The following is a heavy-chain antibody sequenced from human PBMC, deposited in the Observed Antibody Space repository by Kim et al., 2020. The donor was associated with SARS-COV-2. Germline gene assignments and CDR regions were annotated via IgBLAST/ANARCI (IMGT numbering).Heavy chain of an antibody. CDR2: IDPSDFYT. D-gene: IGHD6-13*01. CDR1: GYSFTSYW. J-gene: IGHJ2*01. V-gene: IGHV5-10-1*01. CDR3: ARLHGIAAAGTQSVYWYFDL. Sequence: GESLKISCKGSGYSFTSYWISWVRQMPGKGLEWMGRIDPSDFYTNYSPSFQGHVTISADKSISTAYLQWSSLKASDTAMYYCARLHGIAAAGTQSVYWYFDLWGRGTLVTVSS.